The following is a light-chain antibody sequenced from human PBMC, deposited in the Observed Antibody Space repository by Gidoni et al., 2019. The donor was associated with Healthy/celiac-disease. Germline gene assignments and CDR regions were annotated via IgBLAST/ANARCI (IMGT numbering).Light chain of an antibody. V-gene: IGKV1-33*01. CDR2: DAS. J-gene: IGKJ4*02. CDR3: QQDDNLPPT. CDR1: QDISNY. Sequence: DIQMTQSPSSLSASVGDRVTITCQASQDISNYLNWYQQKPGKAPKLLIYDASNLETGVPSRFSGSGSGTDVTFTISSLQPEDIVTYYCQQDDNLPPTFGGGTKVEIK.